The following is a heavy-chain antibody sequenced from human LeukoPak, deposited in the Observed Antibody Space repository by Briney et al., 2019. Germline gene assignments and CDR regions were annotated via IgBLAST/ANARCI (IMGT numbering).Heavy chain of an antibody. CDR1: GVTFSDYY. CDR3: AGGGLRGGNWFDP. CDR2: ISRSGNTI. D-gene: IGHD3-10*01. J-gene: IGHJ5*02. Sequence: PGGSLRLSCAASGVTFSDYYMSWIRQAPGKGLEWVSYISRSGNTIYYGDSVKGRFTISRDDAKNSVYLQMNSLRGEDTAVYYCAGGGLRGGNWFDPWGQGTLVTVSS. V-gene: IGHV3-11*01.